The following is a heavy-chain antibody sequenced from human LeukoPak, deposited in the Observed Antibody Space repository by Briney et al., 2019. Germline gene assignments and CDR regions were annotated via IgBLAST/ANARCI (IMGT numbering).Heavy chain of an antibody. CDR3: AKKAYCSGGSCYPHAGLDY. D-gene: IGHD2-15*01. Sequence: GGSLRLSCAASGFTFSSYEMNWVRQAPGKGLEWVSYISSSGSTIYYADSVKGRFTISRDNAKNSLYLQMNSLRAEDTAVYYCAKKAYCSGGSCYPHAGLDYWGQGTLVTVSS. V-gene: IGHV3-48*03. J-gene: IGHJ4*02. CDR2: ISSSGSTI. CDR1: GFTFSSYE.